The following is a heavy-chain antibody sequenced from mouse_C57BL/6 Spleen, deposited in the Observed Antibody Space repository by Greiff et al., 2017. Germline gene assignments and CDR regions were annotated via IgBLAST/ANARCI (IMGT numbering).Heavy chain of an antibody. J-gene: IGHJ4*01. V-gene: IGHV1-22*01. D-gene: IGHD2-4*01. CDR1: GYTFTDYN. CDR2: INPNNGGT. CDR3: ARSYDYDYGDAMDY. Sequence: EVQLQQSGPELVKPGASVKMSCKASGYTFTDYNMHWVKQSHGKSLEWIGYINPNNGGTSYNQKVKGKATLTVNNSSSTAYMELRSLTSEDSAVYYCARSYDYDYGDAMDYWGQRTSVTVSS.